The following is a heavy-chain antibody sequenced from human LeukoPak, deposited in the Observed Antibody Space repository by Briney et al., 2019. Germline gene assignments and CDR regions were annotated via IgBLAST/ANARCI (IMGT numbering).Heavy chain of an antibody. CDR1: GGSISSSNYY. J-gene: IGHJ5*02. V-gene: IGHV4-39*07. CDR2: IHYTGST. Sequence: SETLSLTCSVSGGSISSSNYYWAWIRQPPGKGLEWIGSIHYTGSTYYSASLKSRVTISVDTSKNQFSPKLPSVTAADTAVYYCARDSQYDSSGHAPWGQGTLVTVSS. CDR3: ARDSQYDSSGHAP. D-gene: IGHD3-22*01.